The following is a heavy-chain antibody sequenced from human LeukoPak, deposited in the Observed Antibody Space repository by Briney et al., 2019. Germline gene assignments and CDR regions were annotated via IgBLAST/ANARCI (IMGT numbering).Heavy chain of an antibody. CDR1: GFTFSSYA. CDR2: ISYDGSNK. V-gene: IGHV3-30-3*01. J-gene: IGHJ4*02. CDR3: ARDWSNYVLDY. D-gene: IGHD4-11*01. Sequence: GGSLRLSCAASGFTFSSYAMHWVRQAPGKGLEWVAVISYDGSNKYYADSVKGRFTISRDNSKNTLCLQMNSLRAEDTAVYYCARDWSNYVLDYWGQGTLVTVSS.